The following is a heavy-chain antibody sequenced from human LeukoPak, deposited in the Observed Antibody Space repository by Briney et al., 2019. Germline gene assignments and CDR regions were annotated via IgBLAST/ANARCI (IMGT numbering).Heavy chain of an antibody. CDR1: GFTFSSYA. Sequence: GGSLRLSCAASGFTFSSYAMSWVRQAPGKGLEWVSAISGSGGSTYYADSVKGRFTISRDNSKNTLYLQVNSLRAEDTAVYCCAKRASFYDSTGYYFDYWGQGTLATVSS. CDR3: AKRASFYDSTGYYFDY. J-gene: IGHJ4*02. D-gene: IGHD3-22*01. V-gene: IGHV3-23*01. CDR2: ISGSGGST.